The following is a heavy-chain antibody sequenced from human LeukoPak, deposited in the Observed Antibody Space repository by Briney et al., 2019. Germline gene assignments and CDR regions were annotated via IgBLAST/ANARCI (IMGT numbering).Heavy chain of an antibody. D-gene: IGHD3-22*01. J-gene: IGHJ4*02. Sequence: PSETLSLTRTVSGGSLCSHYWSSMPAPPGERRGCRAYIYYSGSTNYTPSLKSRVTISVDTSKNQFSLKLSSVTAAVTAVYYCASTPGYGSSGYYYVSPLYSFDYWGQGTLVTVSS. CDR3: ASTPGYGSSGYYYVSPLYSFDY. V-gene: IGHV4-59*08. CDR1: GGSLCSHY. CDR2: IYYSGST.